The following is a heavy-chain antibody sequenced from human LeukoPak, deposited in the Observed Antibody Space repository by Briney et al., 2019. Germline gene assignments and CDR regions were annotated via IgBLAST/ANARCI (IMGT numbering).Heavy chain of an antibody. CDR3: ARRYSSSSGWFDP. CDR2: IYHSGST. D-gene: IGHD6-6*01. CDR1: GGSISTYY. V-gene: IGHV4-59*08. J-gene: IGHJ5*02. Sequence: KPSETLSLTCTVSGGSISTYYWSWIRQPPGKGLEWIGSIYHSGSTYYNPSLKSRVTISVDTSKNQFSLKLSSVTAADTAVYYCARRYSSSSGWFDPWGQGTLVTVSS.